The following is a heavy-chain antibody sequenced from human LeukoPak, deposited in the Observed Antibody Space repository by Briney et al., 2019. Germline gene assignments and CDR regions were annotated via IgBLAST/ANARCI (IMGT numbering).Heavy chain of an antibody. CDR3: ARGRPHGNDY. CDR1: GFTFSSYW. D-gene: IGHD4-23*01. V-gene: IGHV3-74*01. CDR2: IASDGSST. J-gene: IGHJ4*02. Sequence: GGSLRLSCAASGFTFSSYWMNWVRQAPGKGLVWVSRIASDGSSTTYADSVKGRFSISRDSARNTLYLQMNSLRVEDTAVYYCARGRPHGNDYWGQGTLVTVSS.